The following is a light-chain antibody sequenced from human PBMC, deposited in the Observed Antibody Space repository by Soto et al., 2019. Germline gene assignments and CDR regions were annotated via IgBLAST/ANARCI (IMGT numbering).Light chain of an antibody. CDR2: DAS. Sequence: DIQMTQSPSSLSASAGDRVTITCQARQDISNYLNWYLQKPGKAPKLLIYDASNLGTGVPSRFSGRGSGTDFTFTISSLQPEDIATYYWQQYDNLPLTFGGGTKVEIK. J-gene: IGKJ4*01. V-gene: IGKV1-33*01. CDR1: QDISNY. CDR3: QQYDNLPLT.